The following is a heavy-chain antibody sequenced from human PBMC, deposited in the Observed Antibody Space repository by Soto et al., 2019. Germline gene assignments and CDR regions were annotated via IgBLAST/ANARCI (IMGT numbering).Heavy chain of an antibody. V-gene: IGHV4-59*01. CDR2: IYYSGST. CDR3: ARTLHNQRHPVNWFDP. CDR1: GGSISSYY. J-gene: IGHJ5*02. D-gene: IGHD1-1*01. Sequence: SETLSLTCTVSGGSISSYYWSWIRQPPGKGLEWIGYIYYSGSTNYNPSLKSRVTISVDTAKNQFSLKLISVTAADTAVYYCARTLHNQRHPVNWFDPWGQGTLVTVSS.